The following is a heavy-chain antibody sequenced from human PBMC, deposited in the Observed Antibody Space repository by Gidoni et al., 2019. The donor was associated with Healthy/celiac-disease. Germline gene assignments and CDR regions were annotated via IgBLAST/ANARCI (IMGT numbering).Heavy chain of an antibody. Sequence: GHVTISADKSISTAYLQWSSLKASDTAMYYCARRYSYGKYPYDYWGQGTLVTVSS. J-gene: IGHJ4*02. CDR3: ARRYSYGKYPYDY. D-gene: IGHD5-18*01. V-gene: IGHV5-10-1*01.